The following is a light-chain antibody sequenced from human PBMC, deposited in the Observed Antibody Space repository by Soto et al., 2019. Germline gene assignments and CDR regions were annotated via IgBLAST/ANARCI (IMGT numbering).Light chain of an antibody. J-gene: IGKJ3*01. V-gene: IGKV3-11*01. CDR1: QSVSSY. Sequence: ENVLTQSPATLSLTPRERATLSCRASQSVSSYLAWYQQKPGQAPRLLIYDASNRATGIPARFSGSGSGTDFTLTISSLEPEDFAVYYCQQRSNWPFTFGPVTKVAIK. CDR2: DAS. CDR3: QQRSNWPFT.